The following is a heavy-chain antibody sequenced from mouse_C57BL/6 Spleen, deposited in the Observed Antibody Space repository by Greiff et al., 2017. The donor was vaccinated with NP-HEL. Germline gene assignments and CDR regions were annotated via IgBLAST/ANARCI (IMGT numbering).Heavy chain of an antibody. Sequence: QVHVKQSGPELVKPGASVKISCKASGYSFTSYYIHWVKQRPGQGLEWIGWIYPGSGNTKYNEKFKGKATLTADTSSSTAYMQLSSLTSEDSAVYYCAREGDWYFDVWGTGTTVTVSS. J-gene: IGHJ1*03. CDR1: GYSFTSYY. CDR2: IYPGSGNT. V-gene: IGHV1-66*01. CDR3: AREGDWYFDV.